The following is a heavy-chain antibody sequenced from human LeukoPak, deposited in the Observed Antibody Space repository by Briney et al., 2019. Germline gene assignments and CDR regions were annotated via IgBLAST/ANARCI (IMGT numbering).Heavy chain of an antibody. CDR2: IYSTGNT. V-gene: IGHV4-30-4*01. J-gene: IGHJ4*02. CDR3: ARDSYSYGYGGFDY. CDR1: GGSISSGDRY. Sequence: PSETLSLTCTVSGGSISSGDRYWSWIRQSPGKGLEWIGYIYSTGNTYYNPSLKSRVIISVDTSKNQFSLELNSVTAADTAVYYCARDSYSYGYGGFDYWGQGILVTVS. D-gene: IGHD5-18*01.